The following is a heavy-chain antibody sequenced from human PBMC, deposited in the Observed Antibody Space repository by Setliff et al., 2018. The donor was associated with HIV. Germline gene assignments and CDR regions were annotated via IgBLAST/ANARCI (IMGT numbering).Heavy chain of an antibody. Sequence: ASVKVSCKASGYTFSRYAMHWVRQAPGQRLEWMGWINAGNGNTKYSQKFQGRVSIARDTSASTAYMELSSLRSEDTAVYYCAKGSGKITIYYYYMDVWGKGTTVTVSS. CDR2: INAGNGNT. J-gene: IGHJ6*03. CDR3: AKGSGKITIYYYYMDV. V-gene: IGHV1-3*01. D-gene: IGHD3-3*01. CDR1: GYTFSRYA.